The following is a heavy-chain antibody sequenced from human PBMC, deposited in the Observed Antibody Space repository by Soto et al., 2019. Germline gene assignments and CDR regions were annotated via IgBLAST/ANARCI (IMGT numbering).Heavy chain of an antibody. D-gene: IGHD2-2*01. CDR3: TTLVVPGAPLTY. CDR2: IKTDGSIT. CDR1: GFTFSTYW. J-gene: IGHJ4*01. V-gene: IGHV3-74*01. Sequence: EVQLVESGGGLVQPGGSLRLSCVASGFTFSTYWMHWVRQAPGKGLVWVSRIKTDGSITNYADSVKGRFTTSRDNTKNTVYLQMSSLRGEDTAVYYCTTLVVPGAPLTYLGRGTLVTVSS.